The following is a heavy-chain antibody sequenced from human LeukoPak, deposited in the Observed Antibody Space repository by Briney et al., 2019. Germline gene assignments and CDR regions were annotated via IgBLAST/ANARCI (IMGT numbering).Heavy chain of an antibody. CDR2: MSSSGGI. D-gene: IGHD6-13*01. J-gene: IGHJ4*02. CDR3: ARVYSGNWWLDY. V-gene: IGHV4-4*07. Sequence: PSETLSLICTVSGGPISNDYWSWSRQPAGRRPEWIGRMSSSGGIKYNPYLKSRVTMSVDTSKNQFSLDLSSVTAADTAVYFCARVYSGNWWLDYWGQGTLVTVSS. CDR1: GGPISNDY.